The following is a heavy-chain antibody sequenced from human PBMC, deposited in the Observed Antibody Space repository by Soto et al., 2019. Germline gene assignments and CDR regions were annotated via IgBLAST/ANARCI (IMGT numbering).Heavy chain of an antibody. CDR3: ARKHSLDYIRWGLDP. J-gene: IGHJ5*02. D-gene: IGHD4-4*01. CDR2: INPKSDDT. V-gene: IGHV1-2*02. Sequence: ASVKVSCKASGYPFSDNQIHWLRRAPGQGLEGMGRINPKSDDTNYAQKFQGRVTMTSDTSIDTAYLELTGLTSDDTATYYCARKHSLDYIRWGLDPWGQGTLVTVSS. CDR1: GYPFSDNQ.